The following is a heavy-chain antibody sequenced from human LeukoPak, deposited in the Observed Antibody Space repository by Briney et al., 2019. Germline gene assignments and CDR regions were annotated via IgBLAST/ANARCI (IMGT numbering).Heavy chain of an antibody. D-gene: IGHD3-22*01. CDR3: TTDPAFVTYYYDSSGSDY. J-gene: IGHJ4*02. CDR2: IKSKTDGGTT. Sequence: GRSLRLSCAASGFTFSNAWMNWVRQAPGKGLEWVGRIKSKTDGGTTDYAAPVKGRFTISRDDSKNTLYLQMNSLKTEDTAVYYCTTDPAFVTYYYDSSGSDYWGQGTLVTVSS. V-gene: IGHV3-15*07. CDR1: GFTFSNAW.